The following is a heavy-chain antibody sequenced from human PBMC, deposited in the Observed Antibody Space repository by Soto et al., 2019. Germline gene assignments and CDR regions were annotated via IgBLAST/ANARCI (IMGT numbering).Heavy chain of an antibody. CDR3: ARDKITVLFDY. CDR1: GGSFSGYY. Sequence: QVQLQQWGAGLLKPSETLSLTCAVYGGSFSGYYWTWIRQLPGTGLEWIGEINHSGSTNYNPSLKSRVTISVDTSKNQFSLKLTSVTAAETAVYYCARDKITVLFDYWGQGTLVTVSS. J-gene: IGHJ4*02. V-gene: IGHV4-34*01. D-gene: IGHD3-10*01. CDR2: INHSGST.